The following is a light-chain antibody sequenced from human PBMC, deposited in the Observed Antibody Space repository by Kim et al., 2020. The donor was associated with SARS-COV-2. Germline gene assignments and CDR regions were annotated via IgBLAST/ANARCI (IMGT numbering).Light chain of an antibody. CDR2: DAS. CDR1: QDVSKY. CDR3: QQYDGLPPT. Sequence: ASVGDRVIITCQASQDVSKYLHWYQLKPGKAPKLLIYDASNLYTGVPSRFRGRGSGTRFSFTISSLQPEDIASYYCQQYDGLPPTFGGGTKVDIK. V-gene: IGKV1-33*01. J-gene: IGKJ4*01.